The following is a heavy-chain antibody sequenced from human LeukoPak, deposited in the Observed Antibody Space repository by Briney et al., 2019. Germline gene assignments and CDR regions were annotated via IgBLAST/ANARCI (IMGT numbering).Heavy chain of an antibody. Sequence: PSETLSLTCTVSGGSISSGGYYWSWIRQHLGKGLEWIGYIYYSGSTYYNPSLKSRVTISVDTSKNQFSLKLSSVTAADTAVYYCARDPPSASSGIGYWGQGTLVTVSS. V-gene: IGHV4-31*03. CDR3: ARDPPSASSGIGY. CDR2: IYYSGST. CDR1: GGSISSGGYY. D-gene: IGHD3-10*01. J-gene: IGHJ4*02.